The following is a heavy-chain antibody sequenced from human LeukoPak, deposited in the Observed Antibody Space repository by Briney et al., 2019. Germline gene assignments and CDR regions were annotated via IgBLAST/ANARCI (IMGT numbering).Heavy chain of an antibody. CDR3: HTPPRGEPRSSRARDY. D-gene: IGHD1-14*01. CDR2: INHSGST. J-gene: IGHJ4*02. V-gene: IGHV4-34*01. CDR1: GGSFSGYY. Sequence: SETLSLTRAVYGGSFSGYYWGWIRQPPGKGLEWIGEINHSGSTNYNSSLKSRVTISVDTSKNQFSLKLSSVTAADTAVYYCHTPPRGEPRSSRARDYWGQGTLVTVSS.